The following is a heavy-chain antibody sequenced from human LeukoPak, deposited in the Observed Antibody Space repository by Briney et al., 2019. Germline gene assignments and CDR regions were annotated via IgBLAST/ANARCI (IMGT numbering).Heavy chain of an antibody. D-gene: IGHD5-18*01. CDR1: GFTFSNYA. Sequence: GGSLRLSCATSGFTFSNYAMSWVRQAPGKGLEWVSAISGSGGSTYYADSVKGRFTFSRDNSKNTLYLQMNSLRSEDTAVYYCASERGYSYGYNYWGQGTLVTVSS. J-gene: IGHJ4*02. CDR3: ASERGYSYGYNY. V-gene: IGHV3-23*01. CDR2: ISGSGGST.